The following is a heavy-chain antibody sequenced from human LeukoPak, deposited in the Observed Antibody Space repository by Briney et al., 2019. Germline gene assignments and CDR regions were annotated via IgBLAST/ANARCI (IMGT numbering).Heavy chain of an antibody. CDR1: GFTFNTYE. Sequence: GGSLRLSCAASGFTFNTYETNWVRQAPGKGLEWVSYISSSGSTIYYADSVKGRFTISRGNAKNSLYLQMNSLRAEDTALYYCARLYDYYYYYYMDVWGKGTTVTVSS. V-gene: IGHV3-48*03. CDR2: ISSSGSTI. CDR3: ARLYDYYYYYYMDV. D-gene: IGHD2-2*02. J-gene: IGHJ6*03.